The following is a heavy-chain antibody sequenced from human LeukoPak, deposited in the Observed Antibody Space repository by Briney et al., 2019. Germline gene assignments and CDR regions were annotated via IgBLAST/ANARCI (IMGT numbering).Heavy chain of an antibody. V-gene: IGHV1-69*04. Sequence: GASVKVSCKASGGTFSSYAISWVRQAPGQGLEWMGRIIPILGIANYAQKLQGRVTMTTDTSTSTAYMELRSLRSDDTAVYYCARVIVSLYYYYYYMDVWGKGTTVTVS. CDR3: ARVIVSLYYYYYYMDV. D-gene: IGHD2/OR15-2a*01. J-gene: IGHJ6*03. CDR2: IIPILGIA. CDR1: GGTFSSYA.